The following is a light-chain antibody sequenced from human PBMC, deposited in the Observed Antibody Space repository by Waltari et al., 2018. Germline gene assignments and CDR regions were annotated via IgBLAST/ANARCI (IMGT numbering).Light chain of an antibody. CDR2: DVS. CDR3: HQRSNWPRT. CDR1: QSVGTS. J-gene: IGKJ1*01. Sequence: EIVLTQSPGTLSLSPGESATLSCRASQSVGTSVTWYQQKPGQAPRLLIYDVSNRATAIPDRFSGSGSGTDFPLTISSLEPEDFAVYYCHQRSNWPRTFGQGTKVELK. V-gene: IGKV3-11*01.